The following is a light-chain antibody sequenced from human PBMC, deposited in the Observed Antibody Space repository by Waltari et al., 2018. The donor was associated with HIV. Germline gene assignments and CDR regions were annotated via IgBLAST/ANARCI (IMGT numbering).Light chain of an antibody. CDR3: CSYAGSYTWV. Sequence: QSTLTQPRSVSGSPGQSVTISCTGTSSDVGGYNYVSWYQQHPGKAPKLMIYDVSKRPSGVPDRFSGSKSGNTASLTISGLQAEDEAEYYCCSYAGSYTWVFGGGTKLTVL. J-gene: IGLJ2*01. V-gene: IGLV2-11*01. CDR1: SSDVGGYNY. CDR2: DVS.